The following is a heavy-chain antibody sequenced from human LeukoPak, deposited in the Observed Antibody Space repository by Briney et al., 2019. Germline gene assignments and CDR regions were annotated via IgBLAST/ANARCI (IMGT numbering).Heavy chain of an antibody. CDR2: FYGSGSA. CDR3: VRDVSQRRHFDY. J-gene: IGHJ4*02. D-gene: IGHD1-1*01. CDR1: GDSISSGAYY. V-gene: IGHV4-30-2*01. Sequence: SETLSLTCTVSGDSISSGAYYWSWIRQPPGKGLEWIGYFYGSGSASYNPSLKSRVTISVDRSNNQFSLKMSSVTAADTAVYYCVRDVSQRRHFDYWGQGTLVTVSS.